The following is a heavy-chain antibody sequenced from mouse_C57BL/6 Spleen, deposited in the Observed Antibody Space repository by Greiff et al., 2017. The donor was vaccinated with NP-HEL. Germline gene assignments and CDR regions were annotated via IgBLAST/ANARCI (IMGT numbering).Heavy chain of an antibody. CDR2: IFPGSGST. CDR1: GYTFTDYY. Sequence: QVQLKESGPELVKPGASVKISCKASGYTFTDYYINWVKQRPGQGLEWIGWIFPGSGSTYYNEKFKGKATLTVDKSSSTAYMLLSSLTSEDSAVYFCARDGDYDEGAWFAYWGQGTLVTVSA. J-gene: IGHJ3*01. D-gene: IGHD2-4*01. V-gene: IGHV1-75*01. CDR3: ARDGDYDEGAWFAY.